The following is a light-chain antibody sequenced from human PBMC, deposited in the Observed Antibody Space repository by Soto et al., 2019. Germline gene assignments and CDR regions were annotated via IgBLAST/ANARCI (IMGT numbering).Light chain of an antibody. V-gene: IGKV1-39*01. Sequence: DIQMTQSPSSLSASVGDRVTITCRAGQSINTYLNWYQQKPGKAPKFLIHAASSLQSGVPSRFSGSGSGTDFTLTISSLQPEDSATYYCQQLNSYPLTFGGGTKVDIK. CDR1: QSINTY. J-gene: IGKJ4*01. CDR3: QQLNSYPLT. CDR2: AAS.